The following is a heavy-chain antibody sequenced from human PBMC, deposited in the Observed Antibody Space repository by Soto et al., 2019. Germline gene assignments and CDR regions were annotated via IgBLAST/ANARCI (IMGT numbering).Heavy chain of an antibody. Sequence: GGSLRLCCAASGFTFSNAWMSWVRQAPGKGLEWVGRIKSKTDGGTTDYAAPVKGRFTISRDDSKNTLYLQMNSLKTEDTAVYYCTTARGYHDSSGYPHWGQGTTVTVSS. V-gene: IGHV3-15*01. CDR1: GFTFSNAW. D-gene: IGHD3-22*01. CDR3: TTARGYHDSSGYPH. CDR2: IKSKTDGGTT. J-gene: IGHJ6*02.